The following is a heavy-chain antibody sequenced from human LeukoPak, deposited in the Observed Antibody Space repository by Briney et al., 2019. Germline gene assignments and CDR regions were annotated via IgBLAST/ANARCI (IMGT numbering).Heavy chain of an antibody. CDR3: AKDRGAYSSDLSGYGMDV. CDR1: GFTFSDYY. V-gene: IGHV3-11*04. J-gene: IGHJ6*02. Sequence: MPGGSLRLSCAASGFTFSDYYMSWIRQAPGKGLEWVSYISSSGSTIYYADSVKGRFTISRDNAKNSLYLQMNSLRAEDTAVYYCAKDRGAYSSDLSGYGMDVWGQGTTVTVSS. D-gene: IGHD6-19*01. CDR2: ISSSGSTI.